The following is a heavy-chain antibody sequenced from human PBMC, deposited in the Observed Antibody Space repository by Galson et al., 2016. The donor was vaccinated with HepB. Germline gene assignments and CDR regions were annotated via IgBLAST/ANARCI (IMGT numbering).Heavy chain of an antibody. Sequence: SLRLSCAGSGFTFSNYGMSWVRQAPGKGLEWVSVISADSGAIYYADSVKGRFSISRDNSMSTLFLQMNSLRAEDTAIYYGVIMIRGITVGPFDYWGQGTLVTISS. V-gene: IGHV3-23*01. D-gene: IGHD3-10*01. CDR3: VIMIRGITVGPFDY. J-gene: IGHJ4*02. CDR2: ISADSGAI. CDR1: GFTFSNYG.